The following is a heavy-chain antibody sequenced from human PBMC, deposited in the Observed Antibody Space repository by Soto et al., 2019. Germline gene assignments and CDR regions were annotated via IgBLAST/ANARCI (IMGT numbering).Heavy chain of an antibody. V-gene: IGHV4-30-4*01. CDR1: GGSISSGDYY. D-gene: IGHD3-22*01. CDR3: AKRSLYYYDSSGYAD. Sequence: QVQLQESGPGLVKPSQTLSLTCTVSGGSISSGDYYWSWIRQPPGKGLEWIGYIYYSGSTYYNPSLQSRVTISVDTSKNQFSLKLSSVTAADTAVYYCAKRSLYYYDSSGYADWGQGTLVTVSS. CDR2: IYYSGST. J-gene: IGHJ4*02.